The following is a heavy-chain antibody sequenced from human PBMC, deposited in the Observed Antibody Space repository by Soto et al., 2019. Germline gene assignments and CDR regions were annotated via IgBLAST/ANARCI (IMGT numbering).Heavy chain of an antibody. CDR3: ARAPLFRGLWIGFDI. CDR1: GYTFTSYY. D-gene: IGHD3-10*01. J-gene: IGHJ3*02. V-gene: IGHV1-46*03. Sequence: ASVKVSCKASGYTFTSYYMHWVRQAPGQGLEWMGIINPSGGSTSYAQKFQGRVTMTRDTSTSTVYMELSSLRSEDTAVYYCARAPLFRGLWIGFDIWGQGTMVTVSS. CDR2: INPSGGST.